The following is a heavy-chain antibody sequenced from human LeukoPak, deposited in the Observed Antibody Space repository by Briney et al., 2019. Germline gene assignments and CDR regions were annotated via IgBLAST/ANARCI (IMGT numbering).Heavy chain of an antibody. CDR2: ISSNGGST. CDR1: GFTFSSYA. D-gene: IGHD2-2*01. Sequence: GGSLRLCCSASGFTFSSYAMHWGRQAPGKGLEYVSAISSNGGSTYYADSVKGRFTISRDNSKNTLYLQMSSLRAEDTAVYYCVKSERQAYIVVVPAATFDYWGQGTLVTVSS. V-gene: IGHV3-64D*06. CDR3: VKSERQAYIVVVPAATFDY. J-gene: IGHJ4*02.